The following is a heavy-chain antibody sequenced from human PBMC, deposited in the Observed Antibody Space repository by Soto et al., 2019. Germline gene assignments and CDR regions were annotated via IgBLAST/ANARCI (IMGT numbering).Heavy chain of an antibody. CDR2: ISYDGSNK. CDR1: GFTFSSYG. V-gene: IGHV3-30*18. D-gene: IGHD1-26*01. CDR3: AKESYSGSYYFRRTGFDY. Sequence: QVQLVESGGGVVQPGRSLRLSCAASGFTFSSYGMHWVRQAPGKGLEWVAVISYDGSNKYYADSVKGRFTISRDNSKNTLYLQMNSLRADDTAVYYCAKESYSGSYYFRRTGFDYWGQGTLVTVSS. J-gene: IGHJ4*02.